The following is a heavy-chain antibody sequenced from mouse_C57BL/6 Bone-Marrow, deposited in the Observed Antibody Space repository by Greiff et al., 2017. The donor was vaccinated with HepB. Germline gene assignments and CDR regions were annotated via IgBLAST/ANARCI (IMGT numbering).Heavy chain of an antibody. CDR1: GYTFTSYW. Sequence: VQLQQSGAELVKPGASVKMSCKASGYTFTSYWITWVKQRPGQGLEWIGDIYPGSGSTNYNEKFKSKATLTVDTSSSTAYMQLSSLTSEDSAVYYCARDGDYDVSFYWYFDVWGTGTTVTVSS. V-gene: IGHV1-55*01. J-gene: IGHJ1*03. D-gene: IGHD2-4*01. CDR2: IYPGSGST. CDR3: ARDGDYDVSFYWYFDV.